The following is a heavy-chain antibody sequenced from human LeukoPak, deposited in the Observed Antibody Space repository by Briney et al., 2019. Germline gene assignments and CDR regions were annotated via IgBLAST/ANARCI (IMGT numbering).Heavy chain of an antibody. CDR2: ISYDGSNK. CDR3: AKITMVRGVNHDAFDI. D-gene: IGHD3-10*01. CDR1: GFTFSSYG. J-gene: IGHJ3*02. Sequence: GGSLRLSCAASGFTFSSYGMHWVRQAPGKGLEWVAVISYDGSNKYYADSVKGRFTISRDNSKNTLYLQMNSLRAEDTAVYYCAKITMVRGVNHDAFDIWGQGTMVTVSS. V-gene: IGHV3-30*18.